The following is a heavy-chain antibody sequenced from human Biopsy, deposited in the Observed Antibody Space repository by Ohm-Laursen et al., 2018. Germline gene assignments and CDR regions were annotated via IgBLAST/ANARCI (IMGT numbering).Heavy chain of an antibody. CDR3: ARGRGGLAPLDD. J-gene: IGHJ4*02. CDR2: SNSGGST. Sequence: SLRLSSAASGFSISINYMSWVRQAPGKGLEWISVSNSGGSTYYADSVKDRFTISRDNSNNAVFLQMNSLRAEDTAVYYCARGRGGLAPLDDWGPGTLVTVSS. CDR1: GFSISINY. V-gene: IGHV3-66*01.